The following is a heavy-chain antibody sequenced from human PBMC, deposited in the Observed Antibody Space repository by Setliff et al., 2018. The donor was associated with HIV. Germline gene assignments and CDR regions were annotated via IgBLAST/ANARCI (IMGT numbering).Heavy chain of an antibody. CDR3: ARLLQGGNYAFDI. V-gene: IGHV4-59*08. D-gene: IGHD2-21*02. J-gene: IGHJ3*02. Sequence: SETLSLTCTVSGGSIVRYYWTWIRQPPGKGLEWIGYIYYSGSTNYNPSLKSRVIISVDTSKMQFSLKLRSVTAADTAMYYCARLLQGGNYAFDIWGQGTMGTVSS. CDR2: IYYSGST. CDR1: GGSIVRYY.